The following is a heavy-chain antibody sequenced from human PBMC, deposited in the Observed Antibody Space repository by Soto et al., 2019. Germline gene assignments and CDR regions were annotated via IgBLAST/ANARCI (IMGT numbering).Heavy chain of an antibody. CDR2: IIHSGDST. J-gene: IGHJ4*02. CDR1: VFTFSTYA. V-gene: IGHV3-23*01. Sequence: EVQLLETGGGLVQPGGSLRLGCAASVFTFSTYAMSWVRHAPGKGLEWVSKIIHSGDSTYYADAVKGRFTISIDNAKNTVYLQINSLRAEDTAGYYCATGQQLGYWGQVTLVTVSS. D-gene: IGHD6-13*01. CDR3: ATGQQLGY.